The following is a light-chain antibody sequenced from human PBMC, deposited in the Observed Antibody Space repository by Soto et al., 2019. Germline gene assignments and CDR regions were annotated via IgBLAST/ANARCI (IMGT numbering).Light chain of an antibody. Sequence: ETVLTQSPGTLSLSPGERATLSCRASQSVNGNYLAWYQQKPGQAPRLLIYGTSSRATGIPDRFSGSGSGTDFTLTISRLAPEDFAVYYCQQCGSLPGTFGQGTKVDIK. V-gene: IGKV3-20*01. CDR1: QSVNGNY. CDR3: QQCGSLPGT. J-gene: IGKJ1*01. CDR2: GTS.